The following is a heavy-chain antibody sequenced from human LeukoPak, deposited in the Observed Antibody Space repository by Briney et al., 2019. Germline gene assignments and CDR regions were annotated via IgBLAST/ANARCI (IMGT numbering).Heavy chain of an antibody. D-gene: IGHD1-26*01. J-gene: IGHJ4*02. Sequence: SETLSLTCTVSGGSISSYYWSWIRQPPGKGLEWIGYIYYSGSTNYNPSLKSRVTISVDTSKEQFSLKLSSVTAADTAVYYCARRHLGNFDYWGQRTLVTVSS. V-gene: IGHV4-59*01. CDR1: GGSISSYY. CDR3: ARRHLGNFDY. CDR2: IYYSGST.